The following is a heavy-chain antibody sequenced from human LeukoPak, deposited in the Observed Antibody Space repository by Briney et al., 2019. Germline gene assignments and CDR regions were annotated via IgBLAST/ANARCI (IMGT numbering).Heavy chain of an antibody. CDR2: ISSSSSYI. D-gene: IGHD3-22*01. V-gene: IGHV3-21*01. CDR3: ARDDSSGYYSTGYAFDI. Sequence: PGGPLSLSCAASGFTFSSYSMNWVRQARGKGLEWVSSISSSSSYIYYADSVKGRFTISRDNAKNSLYLQMNSLRAEDTAVYYCARDDSSGYYSTGYAFDIWGQGTMVTVSS. J-gene: IGHJ3*02. CDR1: GFTFSSYS.